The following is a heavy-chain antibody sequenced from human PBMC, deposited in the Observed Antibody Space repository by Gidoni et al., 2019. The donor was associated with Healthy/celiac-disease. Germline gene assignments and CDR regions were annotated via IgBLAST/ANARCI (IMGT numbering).Heavy chain of an antibody. CDR3: ARVLVGAKAFDY. D-gene: IGHD1-26*01. CDR2: IYYSGST. J-gene: IGHJ4*02. Sequence: QVQLQESGPGLVKPSQTLSLTCTVSGGSISSGGYYWSWIRQHPGKGLEWIGYIYYSGSTYYNPSLKILVTISVDTSKNQFSLKLSSVTAADTAVYYCARVLVGAKAFDYWGQGTLVTVSS. CDR1: GGSISSGGYY. V-gene: IGHV4-31*01.